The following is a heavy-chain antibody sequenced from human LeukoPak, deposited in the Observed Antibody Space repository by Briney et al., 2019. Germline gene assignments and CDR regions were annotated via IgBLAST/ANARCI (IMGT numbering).Heavy chain of an antibody. CDR1: GFPFSSYW. D-gene: IGHD6-19*01. J-gene: IGHJ4*02. V-gene: IGHV3-74*03. CDR2: INSDGSRA. CDR3: AREPVAVAGLDY. Sequence: GGSLRLSCAASGFPFSSYWIHWVRQGPGEGLVWVSRINSDGSRAPYADSVKGRFTISRDNAKYTVYLQMNSLRAEDTAVYYCAREPVAVAGLDYWGQGTLVTVSS.